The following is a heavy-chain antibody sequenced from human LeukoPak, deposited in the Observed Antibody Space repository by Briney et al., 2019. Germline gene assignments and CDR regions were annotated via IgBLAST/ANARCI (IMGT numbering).Heavy chain of an antibody. CDR3: AKDSIGDTAMVNGWFDP. CDR2: ISWNSGSI. V-gene: IGHV3-9*01. Sequence: SGRSLRLSCAASGFTFDDYAMHWVRHAPGKGLEWVSGISWNSGSIGYADSVKGRFTISRDNAKNSLYLQMNSLRAEDTALYYCAKDSIGDTAMVNGWFDPWGQGTLVTVSS. CDR1: GFTFDDYA. D-gene: IGHD5-18*01. J-gene: IGHJ5*02.